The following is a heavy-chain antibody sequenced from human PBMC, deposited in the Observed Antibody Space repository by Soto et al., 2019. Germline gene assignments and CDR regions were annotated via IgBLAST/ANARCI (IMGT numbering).Heavy chain of an antibody. V-gene: IGHV3-33*01. Sequence: GGSLRLSCAASGFTFSSYGMHWVRQAPGKGLEWVAVIWYDGSNKYYADSVKGRFTISRDNSKNTLYLQMNSLRAEDTAVYYCARDIVLRVYAIGPRDVWGKGTTVTVSS. CDR1: GFTFSSYG. D-gene: IGHD2-8*01. CDR3: ARDIVLRVYAIGPRDV. CDR2: IWYDGSNK. J-gene: IGHJ6*04.